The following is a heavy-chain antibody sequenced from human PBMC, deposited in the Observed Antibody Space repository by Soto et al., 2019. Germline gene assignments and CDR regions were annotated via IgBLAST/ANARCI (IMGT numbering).Heavy chain of an antibody. J-gene: IGHJ4*02. V-gene: IGHV4-30-4*01. D-gene: IGHD1-26*01. Sequence: QVQLQESGPGLVKPSQTLSLTCTVSGGSISSGDYYWSWIRQPPGKGLEWIGYIYYSGSTYYNPSLKSRVTISVDTSKNQFSLKLSSVTAADTAVYYCARDRVDGGELRRGFDYWGQGTLVTVSS. CDR3: ARDRVDGGELRRGFDY. CDR2: IYYSGST. CDR1: GGSISSGDYY.